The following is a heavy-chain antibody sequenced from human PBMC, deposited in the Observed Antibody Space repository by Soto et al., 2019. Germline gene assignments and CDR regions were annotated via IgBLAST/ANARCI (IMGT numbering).Heavy chain of an antibody. CDR3: ASTYYDFWSGYSNWFDP. CDR2: IYYSGST. D-gene: IGHD3-3*01. V-gene: IGHV4-31*03. J-gene: IGHJ5*02. CDR1: GGSISSGGYY. Sequence: QVQLQESGPGLVKPSQTLSLTCTVSGGSISSGGYYWSWIRQHPGKGLEWIGYIYYSGSTYYNPSLKIRVTLSVDTSKNQFSRKLSSVTAADRAVYYCASTYYDFWSGYSNWFDPWGQGTLVTVSS.